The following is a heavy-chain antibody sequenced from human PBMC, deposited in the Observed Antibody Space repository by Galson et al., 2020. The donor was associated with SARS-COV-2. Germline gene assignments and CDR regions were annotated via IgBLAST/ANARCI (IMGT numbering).Heavy chain of an antibody. CDR2: ISAYNGNT. V-gene: IGHV1-18*01. CDR1: GYTFTSYG. CDR3: AREMVIYYDSSGSHRSYYYGMDV. D-gene: IGHD3-22*01. J-gene: IGHJ6*02. Sequence: ASVKVSCKASGYTFTSYGISWVRQAPGQGLEWMGWISAYNGNTNYAQKLQGRVTMTTDTSTSTAYMELRSLRSDDTAVYYCAREMVIYYDSSGSHRSYYYGMDVWGQGTTVTVSS.